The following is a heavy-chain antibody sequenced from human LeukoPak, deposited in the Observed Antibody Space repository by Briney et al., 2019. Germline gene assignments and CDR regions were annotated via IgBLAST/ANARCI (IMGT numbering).Heavy chain of an antibody. CDR2: ISYDGSNK. Sequence: PGGSLRLSCAASGFTFSSYVMHWVRQAPGKGLEWVAIISYDGSNKYYADSVKGRFTISRDNSKNTLYLQMNSLRAEDTAVYYCARDPYSTTVKGDYWGQGTLVTVSS. D-gene: IGHD4-17*01. J-gene: IGHJ4*02. V-gene: IGHV3-30*04. CDR1: GFTFSSYV. CDR3: ARDPYSTTVKGDY.